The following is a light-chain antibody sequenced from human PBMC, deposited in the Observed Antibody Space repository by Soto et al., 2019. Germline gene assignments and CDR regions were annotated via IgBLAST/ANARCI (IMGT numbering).Light chain of an antibody. CDR2: GDN. J-gene: IGLJ1*01. CDR1: SSNIESHP. Sequence: QSVLTQPPSASGTPGQRVTISCSGSSSNIESHPVNWYQQLPGTAPKLLLYGDNQRPSGVPDRFSASKSGTSASLAISGLQSDDEAIYYCASWDNSLNGLYVFGVGTKVTVL. CDR3: ASWDNSLNGLYV. V-gene: IGLV1-44*01.